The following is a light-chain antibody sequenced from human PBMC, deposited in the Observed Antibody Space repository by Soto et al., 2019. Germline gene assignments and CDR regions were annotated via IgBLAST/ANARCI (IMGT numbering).Light chain of an antibody. CDR2: GAF. CDR3: QQYATYPLS. V-gene: IGKV1-16*01. CDR1: QDINRS. Sequence: DIQMTQSPSSLSASVGDRVIITCRASQDINRSLAWFQQKPGKAPKSLIYGAFILQGGVPSRFSGSGSGIDFTLTINSLQPEDFATYFCQQYATYPLSVGGGTSVDSK. J-gene: IGKJ4*01.